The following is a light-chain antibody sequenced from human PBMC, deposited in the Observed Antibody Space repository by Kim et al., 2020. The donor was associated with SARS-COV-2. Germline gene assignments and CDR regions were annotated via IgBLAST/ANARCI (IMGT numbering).Light chain of an antibody. Sequence: QSIPTSGTGTSSDVGAYNYVSWYQQHPGKAPKLMIYDVSNRPSGVSNRFSGSKSGNTASLTISGLQAEDEADYYCTSYTSSSTVVFGGGTQLTVL. CDR3: TSYTSSSTVV. CDR1: SSDVGAYNY. J-gene: IGLJ2*01. CDR2: DVS. V-gene: IGLV2-14*03.